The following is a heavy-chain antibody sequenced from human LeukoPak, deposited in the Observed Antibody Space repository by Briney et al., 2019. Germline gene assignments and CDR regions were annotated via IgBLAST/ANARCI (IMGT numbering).Heavy chain of an antibody. D-gene: IGHD1-26*01. CDR3: ASLYSGSYSSDY. J-gene: IGHJ4*02. CDR1: GGSISSGTYY. V-gene: IGHV4-61*02. CDR2: IYTSGTT. Sequence: SETLSLTCTVSGGSISSGTYYWGWLRQPAGRGLEWLGRIYTSGTTNYNPSLKSRVPISVDTSKNQFSRKLSSVTAADTGVYYCASLYSGSYSSDYWGQGTLVTVSS.